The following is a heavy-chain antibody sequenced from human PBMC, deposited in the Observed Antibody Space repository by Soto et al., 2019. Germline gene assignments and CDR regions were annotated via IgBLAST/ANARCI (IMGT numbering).Heavy chain of an antibody. Sequence: GGSLRLSCAASGFTFNNYAMNWVRQAPGKGLEWVATISGTGGSTYYADSVKGRFTISRDNSKNTLYLQMNCLRVEDTAVYYCAKDRLGGNFDYWGQGTQVTVSS. J-gene: IGHJ4*02. CDR3: AKDRLGGNFDY. CDR2: ISGTGGST. V-gene: IGHV3-23*01. CDR1: GFTFNNYA.